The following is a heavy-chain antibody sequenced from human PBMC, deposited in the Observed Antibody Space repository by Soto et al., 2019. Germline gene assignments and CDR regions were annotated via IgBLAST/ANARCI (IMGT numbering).Heavy chain of an antibody. CDR3: AKAQDYDILTGYYVDNWFDP. J-gene: IGHJ5*02. V-gene: IGHV3-23*01. Sequence: GGSLRLSCGASGFTFSSYAMSWVRQAPGKGLEWVSAISGSGGSTYYADSVKGRFTISRDNSKNTLYLQMNSLRAEDTAVYYCAKAQDYDILTGYYVDNWFDPWGQGTLVTVSS. CDR1: GFTFSSYA. CDR2: ISGSGGST. D-gene: IGHD3-9*01.